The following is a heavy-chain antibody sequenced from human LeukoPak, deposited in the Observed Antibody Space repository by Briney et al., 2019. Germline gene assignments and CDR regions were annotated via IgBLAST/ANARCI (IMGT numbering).Heavy chain of an antibody. V-gene: IGHV3-30*02. Sequence: GSLRLSCTASGFSFSTYGMHWVRQDPGKGLEWVSFLRIDATSFYYAESVKGRFTISRDNSKNTLYPQMNSLRAEDTAVYYCAKVIDITMIVVVRFGAFDIWGQGTMVTVSS. D-gene: IGHD3-22*01. CDR2: LRIDATSF. J-gene: IGHJ3*02. CDR3: AKVIDITMIVVVRFGAFDI. CDR1: GFSFSTYG.